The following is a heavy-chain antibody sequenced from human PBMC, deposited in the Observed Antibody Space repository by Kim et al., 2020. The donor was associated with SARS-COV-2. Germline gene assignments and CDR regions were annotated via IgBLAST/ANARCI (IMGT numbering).Heavy chain of an antibody. CDR2: IYYSGST. CDR3: ARDYDSSGSATLGAFD. V-gene: IGHV4-61*01. Sequence: SETLSLTCTVSGGSVSSGSYYWSWIRQPPGKGLEWIGYIYYSGSTNYNPSLKSRVTISVDTSKNQFSLKLSSVTAADTAVYYCARDYDSSGSATLGAFD. J-gene: IGHJ3*02. CDR1: GGSVSSGSYY. D-gene: IGHD3-22*01.